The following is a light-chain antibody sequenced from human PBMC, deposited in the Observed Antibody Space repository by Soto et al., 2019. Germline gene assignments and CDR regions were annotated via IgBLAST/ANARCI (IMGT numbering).Light chain of an antibody. CDR2: EVS. CDR3: CSYAGSSTLEV. CDR1: SSDVGSYNL. J-gene: IGLJ2*01. Sequence: QSALTQPASVSGSPGQSITISCTGTSSDVGSYNLVSWYQQHPGKAPKLMFYEVSKRPSGVSNRFSGSKSGNTASLTISGLQAEDEADYYCCSYAGSSTLEVFGGGTKLTVL. V-gene: IGLV2-23*02.